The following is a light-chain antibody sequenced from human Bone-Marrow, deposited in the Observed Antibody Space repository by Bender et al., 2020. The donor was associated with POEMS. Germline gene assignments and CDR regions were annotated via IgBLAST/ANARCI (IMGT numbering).Light chain of an antibody. CDR3: QAWDTYSVI. Sequence: SYEVTQPPSVSVSPGQTASLTCPGDDLGDKYVAWVQQKPGQSPLLVIYQDTKRPSGIPERFSGSNSGNTATLTISGTQAMDEADYYCQAWDTYSVIFGGGTKLTVL. V-gene: IGLV3-1*01. CDR2: QDT. J-gene: IGLJ2*01. CDR1: DLGDKY.